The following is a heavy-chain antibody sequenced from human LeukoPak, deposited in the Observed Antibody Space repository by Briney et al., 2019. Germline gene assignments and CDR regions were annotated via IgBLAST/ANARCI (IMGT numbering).Heavy chain of an antibody. CDR3: ARDYVGRPARRRGMDV. D-gene: IGHD2-2*01. V-gene: IGHV1-18*01. CDR2: ISAYNGNT. Sequence: ASVKVSCKASGYTFTSYGISWVRQAPGQGLEWMGWISAYNGNTNYAQKLQGRVIMTTDTSTSTAYMELRSMRSDDTAVYYCARDYVGRPARRRGMDVWGQGTTVTVSS. CDR1: GYTFTSYG. J-gene: IGHJ6*02.